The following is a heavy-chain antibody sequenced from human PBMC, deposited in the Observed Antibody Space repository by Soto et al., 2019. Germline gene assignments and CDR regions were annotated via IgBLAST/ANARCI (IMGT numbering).Heavy chain of an antibody. CDR2: VSHSGST. D-gene: IGHD5-18*01. Sequence: SETLSLTCTVSGGSISSAAYYWSWIRQHPGKGLEWIGYVSHSGSTYYNPSLKSRVTISVDTSKNQFSLKLSSVTAADTAVYYCARPHPVDTAMAVFDYWGQGTLVTSP. V-gene: IGHV4-30-4*08. CDR1: GGSISSAAYY. CDR3: ARPHPVDTAMAVFDY. J-gene: IGHJ4*02.